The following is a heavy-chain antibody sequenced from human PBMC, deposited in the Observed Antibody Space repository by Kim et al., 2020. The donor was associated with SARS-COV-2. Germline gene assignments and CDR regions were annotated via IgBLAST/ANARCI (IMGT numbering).Heavy chain of an antibody. D-gene: IGHD1-26*01. V-gene: IGHV3-64D*06. CDR2: GSQ. J-gene: IGHJ4*02. CDR3: VTDASGATTILDY. Sequence: GSQYYEDTVKGSLTISRDNSKNALYLQMSRLRAEDTAVYYCVTDASGATTILDYWDQGTLVTVSS.